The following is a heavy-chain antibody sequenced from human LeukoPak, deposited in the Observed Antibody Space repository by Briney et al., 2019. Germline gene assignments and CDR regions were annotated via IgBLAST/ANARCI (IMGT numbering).Heavy chain of an antibody. CDR2: ITGSSSSI. J-gene: IGHJ4*02. CDR1: GFTFSNYN. V-gene: IGHV3-48*01. Sequence: GGSLRLSCAASGFTFSNYNMNWVRQAPGKGLEWISYITGSSSSIYYADSVKGRFTISRDNAKNSLYLQMNSLRAEDTAVYYCARDLSGVTGYTYGRGIDYWGQGTLVTVSS. D-gene: IGHD5-18*01. CDR3: ARDLSGVTGYTYGRGIDY.